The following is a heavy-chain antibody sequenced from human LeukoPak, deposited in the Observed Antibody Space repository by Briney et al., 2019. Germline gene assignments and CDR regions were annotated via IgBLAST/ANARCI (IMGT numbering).Heavy chain of an antibody. J-gene: IGHJ4*02. CDR3: AKEQTSSGYFDY. D-gene: IGHD3-10*01. Sequence: PGGSPRLSCAASGFTFNNYAMSWVRQAPGKGLEWVAAISGNGGRTYYRDSVKGRFTISRDNPKNTLYLLMNSLSAEDRALYYCAKEQTSSGYFDYWGQGTLVTVSS. CDR1: GFTFNNYA. V-gene: IGHV3-23*01. CDR2: ISGNGGRT.